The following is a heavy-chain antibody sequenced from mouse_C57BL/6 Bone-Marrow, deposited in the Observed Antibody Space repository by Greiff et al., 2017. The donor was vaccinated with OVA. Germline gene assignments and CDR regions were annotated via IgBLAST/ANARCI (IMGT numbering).Heavy chain of an antibody. CDR1: GYAFTNYL. Sequence: QVQLQQSGAELVRPGTSVKVSCKASGYAFTNYLIEWVKQRPGQGLEWIGVINPGSGGTNYNEKLKGKATLTADKSSSTAYMQLSSLTSEDSAVYFCARTGSFAYWGQGTLVTVSA. CDR3: ARTGSFAY. J-gene: IGHJ3*01. CDR2: INPGSGGT. V-gene: IGHV1-54*01.